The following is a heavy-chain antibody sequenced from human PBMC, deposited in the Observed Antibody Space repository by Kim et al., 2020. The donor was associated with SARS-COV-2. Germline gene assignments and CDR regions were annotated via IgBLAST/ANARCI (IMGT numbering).Heavy chain of an antibody. V-gene: IGHV1-46*01. CDR3: ARDYCSSTSCQGDAFDI. Sequence: ASVKVSCKASGYTFTSYYMHWVRQAPGQGLEWMGIINPSGGSTSYAQKFQGRVTMTRDTSTSTVYMELSSLRSEDTAVYYCARDYCSSTSCQGDAFDIWGQGTMVTVSS. D-gene: IGHD2-2*01. CDR1: GYTFTSYY. J-gene: IGHJ3*02. CDR2: INPSGGST.